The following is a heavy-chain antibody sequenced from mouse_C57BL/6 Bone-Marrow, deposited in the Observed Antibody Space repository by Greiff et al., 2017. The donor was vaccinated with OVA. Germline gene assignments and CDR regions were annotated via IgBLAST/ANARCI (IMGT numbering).Heavy chain of an antibody. J-gene: IGHJ2*01. D-gene: IGHD1-1*01. CDR2: INPNNGGT. Sequence: EVQLQQSGPELVKPGASVKISCKASGYTFTDYYMNWVKQSHGQSLEWIGDINPNNGGTSYNQKFKGKATLTVDKSSSTAYMELRSLTSEDSAVYYCARPYYYGSSPYYFDYWGQGTTLTVSS. V-gene: IGHV1-26*01. CDR1: GYTFTDYY. CDR3: ARPYYYGSSPYYFDY.